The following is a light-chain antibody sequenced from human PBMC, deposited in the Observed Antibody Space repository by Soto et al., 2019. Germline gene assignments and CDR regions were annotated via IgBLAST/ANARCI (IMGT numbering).Light chain of an antibody. V-gene: IGKV1-39*01. J-gene: IGKJ2*01. CDR2: AAA. CDR3: QQSYSIPQT. Sequence: DIQMTQSPSSLSASVGDRVTITCRASQSISSHLNWYQQKAGKGPKLLIYAAASLQSGVPSRFSGSASGPDFTLTISSLQPEDFATYYCQQSYSIPQTFGQGTKLEIK. CDR1: QSISSH.